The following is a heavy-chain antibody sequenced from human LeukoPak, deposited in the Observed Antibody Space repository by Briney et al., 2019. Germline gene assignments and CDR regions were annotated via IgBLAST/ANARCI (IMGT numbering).Heavy chain of an antibody. J-gene: IGHJ4*02. CDR2: IWFDGSNK. D-gene: IGHD4-17*01. V-gene: IGHV3-33*01. CDR1: GFTFSVFG. CDR3: ARDLGMTTPRFGLDH. Sequence: GGSLRLSCAASGFTFSVFGIHWVRQAPGKGLEWVALIWFDGSNKYYADSVKGRFTISRDDSKNTVYLQMNSLRAEDTAVYYCARDLGMTTPRFGLDHWGQGTLVTVSS.